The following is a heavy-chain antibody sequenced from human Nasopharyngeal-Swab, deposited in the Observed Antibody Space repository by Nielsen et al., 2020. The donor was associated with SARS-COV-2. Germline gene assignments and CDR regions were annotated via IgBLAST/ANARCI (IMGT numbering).Heavy chain of an antibody. CDR2: ISYDGSNK. Sequence: GESLKISCAASGFTFSSYAMHWVRRAPGKGLEWVAVISYDGSNKYYADSVKGRFTISRDNSKNTLYLQMNSLRAEDTAVYYCARVLGDYGDSWGQGTLVTVSS. J-gene: IGHJ4*02. D-gene: IGHD1-26*01. V-gene: IGHV3-30-3*01. CDR1: GFTFSSYA. CDR3: ARVLGDYGDS.